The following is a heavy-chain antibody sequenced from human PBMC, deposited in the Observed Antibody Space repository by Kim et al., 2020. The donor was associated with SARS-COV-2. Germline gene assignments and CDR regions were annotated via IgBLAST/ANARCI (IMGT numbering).Heavy chain of an antibody. CDR3: AKAGNIHYYDSSGHQD. J-gene: IGHJ4*02. CDR1: GFTFGDYA. V-gene: IGHV3-9*01. D-gene: IGHD3-22*01. CDR2: ISWNSGSI. Sequence: GGSLRLSCAASGFTFGDYAMHWVRQAPGKGLEWVSGISWNSGSIGYADSVKGRFTISRDNAKNSLYLQMNSLRAEDTALYYCAKAGNIHYYDSSGHQDWGQGTLVTVSS.